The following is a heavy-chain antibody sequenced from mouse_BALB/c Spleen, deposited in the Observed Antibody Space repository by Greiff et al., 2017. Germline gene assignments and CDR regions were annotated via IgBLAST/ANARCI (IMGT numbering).Heavy chain of an antibody. Sequence: DVKLQESGAELVKPGASVKLSCTASGFNIKDTYMHWVKQRPEQGLEWIGRIDPANGNTKYDPKFQGKATITADTSSNTAYLQLSSLTSEDTAVYYCAHYYYGSSYWYFDVWGAGTTVTVSS. CDR2: IDPANGNT. CDR3: AHYYYGSSYWYFDV. J-gene: IGHJ1*01. D-gene: IGHD1-1*01. CDR1: GFNIKDTY. V-gene: IGHV14-3*02.